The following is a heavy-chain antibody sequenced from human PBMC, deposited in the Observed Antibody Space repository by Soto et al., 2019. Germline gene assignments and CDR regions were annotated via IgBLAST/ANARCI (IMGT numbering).Heavy chain of an antibody. J-gene: IGHJ4*02. CDR1: GGLMISGYY. Sequence: ETLSLTWSVSGGLMISGYYLGWIRQTPGKGLEWLGSIDYSGRTYYNPSLKSRVSTSVDLSKNQFSLNLRSVTAADTAVYFCARDLSSGYDSYYFAYWGQGSLVTV. V-gene: IGHV4-38-2*02. D-gene: IGHD3-22*01. CDR3: ARDLSSGYDSYYFAY. CDR2: IDYSGRT.